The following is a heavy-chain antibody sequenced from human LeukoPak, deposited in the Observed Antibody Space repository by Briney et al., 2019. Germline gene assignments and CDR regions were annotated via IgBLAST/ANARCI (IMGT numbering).Heavy chain of an antibody. CDR3: AKEVRGVIGNWFDP. CDR2: ISGSGGST. D-gene: IGHD3-10*01. CDR1: GFTFSTYA. V-gene: IGHV3-23*01. Sequence: GGSLRLSCAASGFTFSTYAMSWVRQAPGKGLEWVSAISGSGGSTYYTDSVKGRFTISRDNSKNTLYLQMNSLRAEDTAVYYCAKEVRGVIGNWFDPWGQGTLVTVSS. J-gene: IGHJ5*02.